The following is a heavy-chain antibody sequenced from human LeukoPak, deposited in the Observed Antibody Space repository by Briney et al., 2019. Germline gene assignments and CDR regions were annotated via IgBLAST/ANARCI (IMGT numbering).Heavy chain of an antibody. CDR3: AKDPNGDYIGAFDD. CDR1: GLTFAAYA. V-gene: IGHV3-23*01. D-gene: IGHD2-21*02. CDR2: IVGSGATT. Sequence: GGSLRLSCAASGLTFAAYAMTWVRQAPGKGPEWVSSIVGSGATTVYADSVKGRFTISRDNSKNALYLQMNSLRAEDTAIYYCAKDPNGDYIGAFDDWGQGTMVTVSS. J-gene: IGHJ3*01.